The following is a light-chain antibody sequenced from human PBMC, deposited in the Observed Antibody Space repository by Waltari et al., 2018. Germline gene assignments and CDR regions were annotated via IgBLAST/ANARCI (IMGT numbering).Light chain of an antibody. V-gene: IGLV2-23*02. J-gene: IGLJ2*01. CDR1: SNDIGNSNH. Sequence: QPALTQPASVSGSPGQSITISCTGSSNDIGNSNHVCWYQQHPGKAPRLILSEVTERPSGVADPFSGSTSGNTASLTISGLQAEDEADYYCLSYTTRISFVFGGGTKLSVL. CDR3: LSYTTRISFV. CDR2: EVT.